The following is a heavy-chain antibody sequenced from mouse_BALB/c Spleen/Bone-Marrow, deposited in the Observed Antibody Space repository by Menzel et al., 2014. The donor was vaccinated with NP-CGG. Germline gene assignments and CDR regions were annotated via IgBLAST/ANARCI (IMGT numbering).Heavy chain of an antibody. J-gene: IGHJ2*01. CDR3: ARKHGDY. CDR1: YW. V-gene: IGHV1-80*01. CDR2: IYPGDGET. Sequence: YWMNWVKQRPGQGLEWIGQIYPGDGETNYNGKFKGNATLTADKSSSTAYMQLISLTSEDSAVYFCARKHGDYWGQGTTLTVSS.